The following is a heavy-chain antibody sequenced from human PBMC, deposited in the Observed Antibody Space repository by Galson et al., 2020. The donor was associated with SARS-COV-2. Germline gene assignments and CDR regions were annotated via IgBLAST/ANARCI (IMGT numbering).Heavy chain of an antibody. Sequence: SVKVSCKASGGTFSSYAISWVRQAPGQGLEWMGGIIPIFGTANYAQKFQGRVTITADESTSTAYMELSSLRSEDTAVYYCARVVPGTAAAGTWGQGTLVTVSS. J-gene: IGHJ4*02. V-gene: IGHV1-69*13. CDR2: IIPIFGTA. CDR3: ARVVPGTAAAGT. D-gene: IGHD6-13*01. CDR1: GGTFSSYA.